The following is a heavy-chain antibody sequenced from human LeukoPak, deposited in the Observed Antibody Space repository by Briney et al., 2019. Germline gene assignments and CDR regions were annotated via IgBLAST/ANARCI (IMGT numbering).Heavy chain of an antibody. CDR2: IGNTET. CDR3: AKDWIQFNRVFDCFDS. CDR1: GFPFETNA. J-gene: IGHJ4*02. Sequence: PGGSLRLSCATSGFPFETNAMSWVRQAPGKDLEWVATIGNTETFYADFVTGRFTISRDNSKNTVNLQMNRLRVEDTAIYYCAKDWIQFNRVFDCFDSWGQGTLVTVSS. V-gene: IGHV3-23*01. D-gene: IGHD5-18*01.